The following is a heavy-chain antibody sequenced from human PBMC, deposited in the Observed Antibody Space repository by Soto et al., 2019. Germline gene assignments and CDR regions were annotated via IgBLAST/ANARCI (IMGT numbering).Heavy chain of an antibody. Sequence: PGGALRLSCAASGFSCGDSYMSCIRQSAGKGLEWLSYISGGSSYTKYAESVKGRFTISRDNARRSLFLQVNGLRADDTAIYYCAKTRVADSGYYFDHWGQAPMVTLSS. V-gene: IGHV3-11*03. CDR1: GFSCGDSY. CDR3: AKTRVADSGYYFDH. CDR2: ISGGSSYT. D-gene: IGHD3-10*01. J-gene: IGHJ4*02.